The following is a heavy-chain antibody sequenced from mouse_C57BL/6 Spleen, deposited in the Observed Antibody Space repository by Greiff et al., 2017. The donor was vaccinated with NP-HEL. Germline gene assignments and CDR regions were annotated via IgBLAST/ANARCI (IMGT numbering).Heavy chain of an antibody. D-gene: IGHD4-1*01. CDR2: ISDGGSYT. V-gene: IGHV5-4*01. Sequence: EVKLVESGGGLVKPGGSLKLSCAASGFTFSSYAMSWVRQTPEKRLEWVATISDGGSYTYYPDNVKGRFTISRDKAKNNLYLQMSHLKSEDTAMYSCAGEGLGRDFDYWGQGTTLTVSS. CDR3: AGEGLGRDFDY. CDR1: GFTFSSYA. J-gene: IGHJ2*01.